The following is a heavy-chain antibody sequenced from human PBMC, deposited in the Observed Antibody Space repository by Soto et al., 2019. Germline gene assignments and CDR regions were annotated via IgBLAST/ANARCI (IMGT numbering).Heavy chain of an antibody. CDR3: ARDRGGSALDY. D-gene: IGHD3-10*01. V-gene: IGHV1-18*01. CDR1: GYTFTSYG. Sequence: QVQLVQSGAEVKKPGASVKVSCKASGYTFTSYGISWVRQAPGQGLEWMGWSSANDGKTNYVQKLQGRVTMTTDTTTSAAYMELRSLRSNDTAVYYCARDRGGSALDYWGQGTLVTVSS. J-gene: IGHJ4*02. CDR2: SSANDGKT.